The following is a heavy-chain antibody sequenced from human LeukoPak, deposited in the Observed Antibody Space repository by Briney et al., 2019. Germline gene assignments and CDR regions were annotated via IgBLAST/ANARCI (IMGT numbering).Heavy chain of an antibody. D-gene: IGHD6-13*01. CDR3: ARDLGSSWSTLRDYFDY. Sequence: GGSLRLSCAASGFTFSSYSMNWVRQAPGKGLEWVSSISSSSSYIYYADSVKGRFTISRDNAKNSLYLQMNSLTADDTAVYYCARDLGSSWSTLRDYFDYWGQGTLVTVSS. CDR2: ISSSSSYI. V-gene: IGHV3-21*01. J-gene: IGHJ4*02. CDR1: GFTFSSYS.